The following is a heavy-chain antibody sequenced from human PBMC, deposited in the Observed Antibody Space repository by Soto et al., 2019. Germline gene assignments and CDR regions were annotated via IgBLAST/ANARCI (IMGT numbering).Heavy chain of an antibody. CDR3: AREGKDIVATVRPYYFDY. D-gene: IGHD5-12*01. Sequence: QVQLVESGGGVVQPGRSLRLSCAASGFTCSNYGTHWVRQAPGKGLEWVAVIWYDGSNKYYADSVKGRFTISRDNSKNKLYLQMNSLRAEDTAVYYCAREGKDIVATVRPYYFDYWGQATLVTVSS. V-gene: IGHV3-33*01. CDR2: IWYDGSNK. CDR1: GFTCSNYG. J-gene: IGHJ4*02.